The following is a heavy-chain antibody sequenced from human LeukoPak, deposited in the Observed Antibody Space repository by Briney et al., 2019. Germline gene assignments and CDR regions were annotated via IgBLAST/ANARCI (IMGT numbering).Heavy chain of an antibody. Sequence: PGGSLRLSCAASRFTFSSYEVKWVRQAPGKGLERISYINSSGSTRYYADSVKGRFTISRDNDKNSLYLQIISMRAEDTAIYYCASSSWYALDYWGQGTLVTVSS. CDR3: ASSSWYALDY. CDR1: RFTFSSYE. J-gene: IGHJ4*02. D-gene: IGHD6-13*01. CDR2: INSSGSTR. V-gene: IGHV3-48*03.